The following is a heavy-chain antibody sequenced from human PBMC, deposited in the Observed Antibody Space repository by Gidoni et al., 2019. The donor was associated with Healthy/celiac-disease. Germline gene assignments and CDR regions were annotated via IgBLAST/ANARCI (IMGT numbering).Heavy chain of an antibody. CDR3: ASETLLRGTY. V-gene: IGHV4-34*01. J-gene: IGHJ4*02. CDR1: GGSFSGYY. Sequence: QVQLQQWGAGLLKPSETLSLTCAVYGGSFSGYYWSWFRQPPGKGLEWIGEINHSGSTNYNPSLKSRVTISVDTSKNQFSLKLSSVTAADTAVYYCASETLLRGTYWGQGTLVTVSS. D-gene: IGHD2-15*01. CDR2: INHSGST.